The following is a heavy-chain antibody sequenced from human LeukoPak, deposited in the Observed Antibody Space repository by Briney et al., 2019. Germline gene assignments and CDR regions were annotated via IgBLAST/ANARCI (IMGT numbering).Heavy chain of an antibody. J-gene: IGHJ4*02. Sequence: SVKVSCKASGGTFSSYAISWVRQAPGQGLEWMGGIIPIFGTANYAQKFQGRVTITADESTSTAYMELSSLRSEDTAVYYCARGDLYCSSTSCSYYFDYWGQGTLVTVSS. CDR2: IIPIFGTA. CDR3: ARGDLYCSSTSCSYYFDY. D-gene: IGHD2-2*01. V-gene: IGHV1-69*13. CDR1: GGTFSSYA.